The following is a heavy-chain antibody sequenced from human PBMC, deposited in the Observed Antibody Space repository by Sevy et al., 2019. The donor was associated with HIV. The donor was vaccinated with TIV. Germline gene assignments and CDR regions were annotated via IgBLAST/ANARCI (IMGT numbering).Heavy chain of an antibody. CDR2: ISAYNGNT. CDR1: GYTFTSYG. Sequence: ASVKVSCKASGYTFTSYGISWVRQAPGQGLEWMGWISAYNGNTNYAQKLQGRVTMTTDTSTSTASMELRSLRSDDTAVYYCARNGMVRGVIILYYFDYWGQGTLVTVSS. J-gene: IGHJ4*02. V-gene: IGHV1-18*01. CDR3: ARNGMVRGVIILYYFDY. D-gene: IGHD3-10*01.